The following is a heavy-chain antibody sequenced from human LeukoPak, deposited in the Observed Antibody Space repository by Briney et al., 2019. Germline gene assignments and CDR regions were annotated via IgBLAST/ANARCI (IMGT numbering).Heavy chain of an antibody. V-gene: IGHV3-21*01. J-gene: IGHJ3*02. D-gene: IGHD3-10*01. CDR2: ISSSSSYI. CDR3: ARYVWFGELFAAFDI. Sequence: PGGSLRLSCAASGFTFSSYSMNWVRQAPGKGLEWVSSISSSSSYIYYADSVKGRFTISRDNAKNSLYLRMNSLRAEDTAVYYCARYVWFGELFAAFDIWGQGTMVTVSS. CDR1: GFTFSSYS.